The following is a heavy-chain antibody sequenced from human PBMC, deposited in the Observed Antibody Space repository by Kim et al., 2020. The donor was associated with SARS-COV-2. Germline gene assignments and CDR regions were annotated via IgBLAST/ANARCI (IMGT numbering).Heavy chain of an antibody. D-gene: IGHD3-10*01. CDR2: TRNKVNSYTT. Sequence: GGSLRLSCTASGFTFSDHYMDWVRQAPGKGLEWVGRTRNKVNSYTTEYAASVKGRFTISRDDSKNSLYLQMNSLKTEDTAVYYFARVSLVRGVSFDYWGQGTLVTVSS. J-gene: IGHJ4*02. CDR1: GFTFSDHY. CDR3: ARVSLVRGVSFDY. V-gene: IGHV3-72*01.